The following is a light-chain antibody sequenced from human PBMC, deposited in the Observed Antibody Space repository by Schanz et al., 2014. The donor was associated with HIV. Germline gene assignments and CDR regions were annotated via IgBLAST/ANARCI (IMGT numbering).Light chain of an antibody. V-gene: IGKV1-5*03. J-gene: IGKJ3*01. CDR3: QQLYSYPL. CDR1: QSISDR. CDR2: QAS. Sequence: DIQMTQSPSTLSASVGDRVTITCRASQSISDRLAWYQHKSGRAPKLLIYQASILETGVPSRFSGSGSGTSFTLTITSLQPDDFATYYCQQLYSYPLFGPGTKVDIK.